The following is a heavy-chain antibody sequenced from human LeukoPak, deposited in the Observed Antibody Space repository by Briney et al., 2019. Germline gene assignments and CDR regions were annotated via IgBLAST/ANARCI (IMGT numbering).Heavy chain of an antibody. D-gene: IGHD2-2*01. V-gene: IGHV5-51*01. J-gene: IGHJ5*02. CDR1: GSSFTSYW. CDR2: IYPGDSDT. CDR3: ARRDCSSTSCYRWFDP. Sequence: PGESLKISCKGSGSSFTSYWIGWVRQMPGKGLEWMGIIYPGDSDTRYSPSFQGQVTISADKSISTAYLQWSSLKASDTAMYYCARRDCSSTSCYRWFDPWGQGTLVTVSS.